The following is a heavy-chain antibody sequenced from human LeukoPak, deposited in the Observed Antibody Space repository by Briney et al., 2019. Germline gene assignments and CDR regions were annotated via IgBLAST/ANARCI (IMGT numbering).Heavy chain of an antibody. CDR1: GFTFSSYA. CDR3: AKDTRIVGALGSFDY. Sequence: GGSLRLSCAASGFTFSSYAMSWVRQAPGKGLEWVSAISGSGGSTYYADSVTGRFTISRDNSKNTLYLQMNSLRAEDTAVYYCAKDTRIVGALGSFDYWGQETLVTVSS. V-gene: IGHV3-23*01. D-gene: IGHD1-26*01. CDR2: ISGSGGST. J-gene: IGHJ4*02.